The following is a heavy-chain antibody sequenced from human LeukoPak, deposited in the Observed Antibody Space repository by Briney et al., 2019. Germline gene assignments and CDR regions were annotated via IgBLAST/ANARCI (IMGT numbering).Heavy chain of an antibody. D-gene: IGHD2-2*02. CDR3: AKGVFGCSSTSCYRWGYYYYYMDV. V-gene: IGHV3-11*01. CDR1: GFTFSDYY. Sequence: PGGSLRLSCAASGFTFSDYYMSWIRQAPGKGLEWVSYICSSGSTIYYADSVKGRFTISRDNAKNSLYLQMNSMRVEDTAVYYCAKGVFGCSSTSCYRWGYYYYYMDVWGKGTTVTVSS. CDR2: ICSSGSTI. J-gene: IGHJ6*03.